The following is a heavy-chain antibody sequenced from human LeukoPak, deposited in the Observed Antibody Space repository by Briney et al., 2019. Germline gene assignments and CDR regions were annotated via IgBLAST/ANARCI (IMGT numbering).Heavy chain of an antibody. CDR2: TSGSGGST. Sequence: GGSLRLSCAASGFTFSSYAMSWVRQAPGKGLEWVSATSGSGGSTYYADSVKGRFTISRDNSKNTLYLQMNSLRAEDTAVYYCAKETGSTYYYDSSGYPIDYWGQGTLVTVSS. V-gene: IGHV3-23*01. CDR1: GFTFSSYA. J-gene: IGHJ4*02. CDR3: AKETGSTYYYDSSGYPIDY. D-gene: IGHD3-22*01.